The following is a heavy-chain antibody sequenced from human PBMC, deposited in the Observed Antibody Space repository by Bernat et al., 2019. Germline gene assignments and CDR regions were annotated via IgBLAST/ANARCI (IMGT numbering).Heavy chain of an antibody. V-gene: IGHV4-34*01. J-gene: IGHJ3*01. Sequence: QVQLQQWGAGLLKPSGTLSLTCAVYRGSLSGYYWSRSRQPPGKGLEWIGEINHSGGTNYNPSLKSRVTISVDTSKSQFSLKLNSVTADDTAVYYCAKRGFPRAFDVWGQGTMVTFSS. CDR3: AKRGFPRAFDV. CDR2: INHSGGT. CDR1: RGSLSGYY. D-gene: IGHD2/OR15-2a*01.